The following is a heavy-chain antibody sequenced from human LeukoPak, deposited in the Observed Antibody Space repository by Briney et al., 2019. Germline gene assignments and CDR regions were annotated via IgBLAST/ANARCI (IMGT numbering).Heavy chain of an antibody. J-gene: IGHJ4*02. CDR2: ISNSGSYI. CDR1: GFTFSSYS. V-gene: IGHV3-21*01. CDR3: ARDPPGDTDLPY. Sequence: GGSLRLSCAASGFTFSSYSMNWVRQAPGKGLEWVSSISNSGSYIYYADSVKGRFTISRDNAKNSLYLQMNSLRAEDTAVYYCARDPPGDTDLPYWGQGTLVTVSS. D-gene: IGHD5-18*01.